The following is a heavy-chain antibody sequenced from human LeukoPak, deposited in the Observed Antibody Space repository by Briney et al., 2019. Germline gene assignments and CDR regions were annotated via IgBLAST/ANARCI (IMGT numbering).Heavy chain of an antibody. D-gene: IGHD5-12*01. CDR2: IYSSVST. Sequence: SETLSLTCTVSGGSISSNAYYWAWIRQPPGTGLEWIGSIYSSVSTYYNPSLKSRVTISVDTSKNQFSLRLSSVTAADTAVYCCARHGYSDYGIDSWGQGTLVTVSS. V-gene: IGHV4-39*01. J-gene: IGHJ5*01. CDR3: ARHGYSDYGIDS. CDR1: GGSISSNAYY.